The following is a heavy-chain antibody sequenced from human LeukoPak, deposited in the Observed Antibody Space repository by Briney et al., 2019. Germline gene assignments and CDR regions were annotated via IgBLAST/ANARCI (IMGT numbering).Heavy chain of an antibody. CDR3: TTATPDY. V-gene: IGHV3-7*01. D-gene: IGHD4-23*01. J-gene: IGHJ4*02. CDR1: GXTFXXXX. CDR2: IKQXXCQR. Sequence: PGGSVRLSCAASGXTFXXXXXXXXXXAPXXXXXWXAHIKQXXCQRHTLDSVKGRFTISRDNAKNSLFLQMNSMXAXDTAVYYCTTATPDYWGQGT.